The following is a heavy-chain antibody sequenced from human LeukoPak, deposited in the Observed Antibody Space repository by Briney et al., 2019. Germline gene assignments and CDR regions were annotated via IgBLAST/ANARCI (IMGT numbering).Heavy chain of an antibody. V-gene: IGHV4-59*01. D-gene: IGHD4-17*01. J-gene: IGHJ3*02. CDR3: ARAIAVTTISGAVVDAFDI. Sequence: SETLSLTCTVSGGSISSYYCSWIRQPPGKGLEWIGYIYYSGSTNYNPSLKSRVTISVDTSKNQFSLKLSSVTAADTAVYYCARAIAVTTISGAVVDAFDIWGQGTMVTVSS. CDR2: IYYSGST. CDR1: GGSISSYY.